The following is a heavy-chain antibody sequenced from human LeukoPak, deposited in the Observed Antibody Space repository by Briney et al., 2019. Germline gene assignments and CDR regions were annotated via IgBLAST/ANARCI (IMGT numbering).Heavy chain of an antibody. V-gene: IGHV4-39*02. CDR3: AKDINWASFES. J-gene: IGHJ4*02. D-gene: IGHD7-27*01. CDR1: GGSISSSSYY. Sequence: SETLSLTCTVSGGSISSSSYYWGWIRQPPGKGLEWIGSIYYSGSTYYNPSLKSRVTISVDTSKNQFSLKLSSVTAADTALYYCAKDINWASFESWGQGTLVTVSS. CDR2: IYYSGST.